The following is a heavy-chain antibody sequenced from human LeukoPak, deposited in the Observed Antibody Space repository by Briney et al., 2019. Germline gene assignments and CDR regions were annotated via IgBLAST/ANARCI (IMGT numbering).Heavy chain of an antibody. CDR2: IYHSGST. V-gene: IGHV4-38-2*01. Sequence: SETLSLTCAVSGYSISSGYYWGWIRQPPGKGLEWIGSIYHSGSTYYNPSLKSRVTISVDTSKNQFSLKLSSVTAADTAVYYCARAVELWFGELFGAFDIWGQGTMVIVSS. J-gene: IGHJ3*02. CDR3: ARAVELWFGELFGAFDI. CDR1: GYSISSGYY. D-gene: IGHD3-10*01.